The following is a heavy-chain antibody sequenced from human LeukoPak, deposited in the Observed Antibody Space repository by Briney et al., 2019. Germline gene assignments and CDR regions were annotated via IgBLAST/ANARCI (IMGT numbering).Heavy chain of an antibody. CDR2: ISAYNGNT. J-gene: IGHJ4*02. Sequence: ASVKVSCKASGYTFTSYGISWVRQAPGQGLEWMGWISAYNGNTNYAQKLQGRVTMTTDTSTSTAYMELRSLRSDDTAVYYCARAASGEISSSFAYWGQGTLVTVSS. D-gene: IGHD6-6*01. CDR3: ARAASGEISSSFAY. CDR1: GYTFTSYG. V-gene: IGHV1-18*01.